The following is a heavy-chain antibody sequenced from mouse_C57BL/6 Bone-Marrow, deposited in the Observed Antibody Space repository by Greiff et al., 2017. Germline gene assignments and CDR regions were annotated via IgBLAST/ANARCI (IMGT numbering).Heavy chain of an antibody. CDR1: GYTFTSYT. J-gene: IGHJ2*01. CDR3: ARDGYYDY. V-gene: IGHV1-4*01. CDR2: INPSSGYT. Sequence: QVQLQQSGAELARPGASVKMSCKASGYTFTSYTMPWVKQRPGQGLDWIGYINPSSGYTKYNQKFKDKATLTADTSSSTAYMQLSSLTSEDSAVFYCARDGYYDYWGQGTTLTVSS. D-gene: IGHD2-3*01.